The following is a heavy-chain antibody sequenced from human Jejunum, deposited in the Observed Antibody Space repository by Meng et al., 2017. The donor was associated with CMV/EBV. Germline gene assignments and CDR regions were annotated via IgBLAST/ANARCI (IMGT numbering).Heavy chain of an antibody. CDR3: ARGPGASTREGFDH. CDR1: GCSINNYY. V-gene: IGHV4-4*07. CDR2: FYSSDTY. J-gene: IGHJ4*02. D-gene: IGHD1-26*01. Sequence: QALVQLPSHAPDSPADTLSLTCPVSGCSINNYYWSWIRQSAGKGLEWIGRFYSSDTYNYHPSLNSRVTMSLDTSKKQFSLILSSVTAADTARYYCARGPGASTREGFDHWGLGTLVTVSS.